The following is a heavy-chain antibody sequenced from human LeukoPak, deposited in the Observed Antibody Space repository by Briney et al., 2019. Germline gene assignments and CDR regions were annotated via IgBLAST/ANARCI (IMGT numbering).Heavy chain of an antibody. Sequence: SGTLSLTCAVSGGSISSSNWWSWVRQPPGKGLEWIGEIYHSGSTNYNPSLKSRVTISVDKSKSQFSLKLSSVTAADTAVYYCARVLRLDLDYYGMDVWGQGTTVTVSS. J-gene: IGHJ6*02. CDR2: IYHSGST. D-gene: IGHD5-12*01. CDR3: ARVLRLDLDYYGMDV. V-gene: IGHV4-4*02. CDR1: GGSISSSNW.